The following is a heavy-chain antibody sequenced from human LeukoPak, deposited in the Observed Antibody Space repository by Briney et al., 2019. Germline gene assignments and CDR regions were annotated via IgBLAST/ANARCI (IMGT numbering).Heavy chain of an antibody. V-gene: IGHV4-39*01. D-gene: IGHD6-19*01. J-gene: IGHJ1*01. CDR1: GGSISSSSYY. Sequence: SETLSLTCTVSGGSISSSSYYWGWIRQPPGKGLEWIGSIYYSGSTYYNPSLKSRVTISVDTSKNQFSLKLSSVTAADTAVYYCARSTYSSGWMKYFQHWGQGTLVTVSS. CDR2: IYYSGST. CDR3: ARSTYSSGWMKYFQH.